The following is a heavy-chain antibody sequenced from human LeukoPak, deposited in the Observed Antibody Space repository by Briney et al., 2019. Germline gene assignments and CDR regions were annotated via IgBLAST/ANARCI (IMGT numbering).Heavy chain of an antibody. CDR1: GFTFGDYG. J-gene: IGHJ4*02. CDR2: TGGKAYGGTT. D-gene: IGHD1-26*01. CDR3: ARVLDRSYYFSWVPDY. V-gene: IGHV3-49*04. Sequence: GGSLRLSCTASGFTFGDYGMSWVRQAPGKGLEWVGHTGGKAYGGTTEYAASVKGRFTISRDDSKSSACLQMNSLKTVDTAVYYCARVLDRSYYFSWVPDYWGQGTLVTVSS.